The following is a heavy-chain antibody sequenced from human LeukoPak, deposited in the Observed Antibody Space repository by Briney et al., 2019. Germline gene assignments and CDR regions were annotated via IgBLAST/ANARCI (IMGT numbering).Heavy chain of an antibody. V-gene: IGHV4-61*02. Sequence: SETLSLTCTVSGGSISSGSYYWSWIRQPAGKGLEWIGRIYTSGSTNYNPSLKSRVTISVDTSKNQFSLKLSSVTAADTAVYYCARVLCSSTSCYVFYYYYMDAWGKGTTVTIFS. CDR3: ARVLCSSTSCYVFYYYYMDA. D-gene: IGHD2-2*01. CDR2: IYTSGST. CDR1: GGSISSGSYY. J-gene: IGHJ6*03.